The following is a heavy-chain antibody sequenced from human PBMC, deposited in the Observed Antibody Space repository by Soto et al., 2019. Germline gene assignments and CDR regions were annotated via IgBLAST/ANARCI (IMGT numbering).Heavy chain of an antibody. V-gene: IGHV4-30-2*01. D-gene: IGHD3-16*01. Sequence: QLQLQESGSGLVKPSQTLSLTCAVSGGSISSGGYSWSWIRQPPGKGLEWIGYIYHSGSTYYNPSLKWRVTITVERSKNQFSLKLSSVTAADTAVYYCGGGGRMDVWGQGTTVTVSS. CDR1: GGSISSGGYS. CDR3: GGGGRMDV. J-gene: IGHJ6*02. CDR2: IYHSGST.